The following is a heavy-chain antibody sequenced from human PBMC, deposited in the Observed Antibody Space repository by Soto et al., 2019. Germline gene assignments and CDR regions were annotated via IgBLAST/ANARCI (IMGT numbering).Heavy chain of an antibody. CDR1: GFTFSSYS. CDR3: ARSHLYYDSSGYPDY. CDR2: ISSSGSTI. Sequence: GSLSLSCAASGFTFSSYSMNWIRQAPGKGLEWVSYISSSGSTIYYADSVKGRFTISRDNAKNSLYLQMNSLRAEDTAVYYCARSHLYYDSSGYPDYWGQGTLVTVSS. J-gene: IGHJ4*02. D-gene: IGHD3-22*01. V-gene: IGHV3-48*04.